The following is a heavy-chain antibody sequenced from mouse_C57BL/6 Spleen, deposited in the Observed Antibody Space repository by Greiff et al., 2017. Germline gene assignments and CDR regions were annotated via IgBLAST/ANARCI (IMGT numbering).Heavy chain of an antibody. D-gene: IGHD1-2*01. Sequence: QVQLQQSGAELVKPGASVKLSCKASGYTFTSYWMHWVKQRPGQGLEWIGMIHPNSGSTNYNEKFKSKATLTVDKSSSTAYMQLSSLTSEDSAVYYCARWRDHYGSGYFDVWGTGTTVTVSS. CDR1: GYTFTSYW. CDR2: IHPNSGST. J-gene: IGHJ1*03. CDR3: ARWRDHYGSGYFDV. V-gene: IGHV1-64*01.